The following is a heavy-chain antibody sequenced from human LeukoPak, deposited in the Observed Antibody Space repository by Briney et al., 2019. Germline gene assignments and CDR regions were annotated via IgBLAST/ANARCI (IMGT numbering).Heavy chain of an antibody. CDR1: GVSVSSGSYY. V-gene: IGHV4-61*01. Sequence: SETLSLTCTVSGVSVSSGSYYWSWIRQPPGKGLEWIGYIYYSGSTNYNPSLKSRVTISVDTSKDQFSLKLSSVTAADTAVYYCARADYGDYVYAFEIWGQGTMVTVSS. D-gene: IGHD4-17*01. CDR2: IYYSGST. CDR3: ARADYGDYVYAFEI. J-gene: IGHJ3*02.